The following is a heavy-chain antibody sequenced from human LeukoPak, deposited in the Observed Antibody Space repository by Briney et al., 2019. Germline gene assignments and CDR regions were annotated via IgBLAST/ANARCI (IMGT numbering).Heavy chain of an antibody. CDR3: ARGGAVTYAFDI. D-gene: IGHD4-17*01. V-gene: IGHV3-74*01. J-gene: IGHJ3*02. CDR1: GFTFSNYW. CDR2: INSDGSST. Sequence: PGGSLRLSCAASGFTFSNYWMNWVRQAPGKGLVWVSRINSDGSSTSYADSVKGRFTISRDNAKNTLYLQMNSLRAEDTAVYYCARGGAVTYAFDIWGQGTMVTVSS.